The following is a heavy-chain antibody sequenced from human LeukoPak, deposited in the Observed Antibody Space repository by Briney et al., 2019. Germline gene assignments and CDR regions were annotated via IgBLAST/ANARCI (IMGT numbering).Heavy chain of an antibody. J-gene: IGHJ6*03. V-gene: IGHV3-15*01. CDR1: GFTFSNAW. D-gene: IGHD3-22*01. CDR2: IKSKTDGETT. CDR3: TTDYYDSSGYYEDFYYMDV. Sequence: NPGGSLRLSCAASGFTFSNAWMSWVRQAPGKGLEWVGRIKSKTDGETTDYAAPVKGRFTISRDDSKNTLYLQMNSLKTEDTAVYYCTTDYYDSSGYYEDFYYMDVWGRGTTVTVSS.